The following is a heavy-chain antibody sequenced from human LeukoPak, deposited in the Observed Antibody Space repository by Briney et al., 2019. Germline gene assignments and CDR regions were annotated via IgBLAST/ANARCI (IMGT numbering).Heavy chain of an antibody. J-gene: IGHJ4*02. Sequence: PGGSLRLSCAASGFTFDDYAIHWVRHAPGKGLEWVSGISWNSGSIGYADSVKGRFTISRDNAKNSLYLQMNSLRAEDTALYYCAKVGDRSGFDYWGQGTLVTVSS. CDR1: GFTFDDYA. D-gene: IGHD6-25*01. V-gene: IGHV3-9*01. CDR2: ISWNSGSI. CDR3: AKVGDRSGFDY.